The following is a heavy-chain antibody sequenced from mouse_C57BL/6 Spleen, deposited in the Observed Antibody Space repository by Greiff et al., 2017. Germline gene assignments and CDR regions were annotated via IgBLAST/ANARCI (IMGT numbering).Heavy chain of an antibody. Sequence: EVNVVESGEGLVKPGGSLKLSCAASGFTFSSYAMSWVRQTPEKRLEWVAYISSGGDYIYYADTVKGRFTISRDNARNTLYLQMSSLKSEDTAMYYCTRVSNPNWYFDVWGTGTTVTVSS. V-gene: IGHV5-9-1*02. CDR3: TRVSNPNWYFDV. D-gene: IGHD6-2*01. CDR1: GFTFSSYA. J-gene: IGHJ1*03. CDR2: ISSGGDYI.